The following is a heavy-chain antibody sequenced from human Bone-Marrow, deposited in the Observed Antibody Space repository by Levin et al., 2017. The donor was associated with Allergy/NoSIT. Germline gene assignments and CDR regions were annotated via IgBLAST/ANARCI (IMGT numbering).Heavy chain of an antibody. V-gene: IGHV3-21*01. Sequence: MSGGSLRLSCAASGFTFSSYSMNWVRQAPGKGLEWVSSISSSSSYIYYADSVKGRFTISRDNAKNSLYLQMNSLRAEDTAVYYCARVSGAQLVPGKLAFDYWGQGTLVTVSS. CDR1: GFTFSSYS. J-gene: IGHJ4*02. CDR2: ISSSSSYI. D-gene: IGHD6-6*01. CDR3: ARVSGAQLVPGKLAFDY.